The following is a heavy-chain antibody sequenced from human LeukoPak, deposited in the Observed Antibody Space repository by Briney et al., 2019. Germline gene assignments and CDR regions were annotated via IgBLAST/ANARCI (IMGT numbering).Heavy chain of an antibody. CDR3: ARVQRVKFPLKYYFDY. D-gene: IGHD3-10*01. CDR1: GYSFTSYD. Sequence: ASVKVSCKASGYSFTSYDINWVRQATGQGLEWMGWMNPNSGNTGYAQKFQGRVTMTRSTSISTAYMELSSLRSEDTAVYYYARVQRVKFPLKYYFDYWGQGTLVTVSS. CDR2: MNPNSGNT. J-gene: IGHJ4*02. V-gene: IGHV1-8*01.